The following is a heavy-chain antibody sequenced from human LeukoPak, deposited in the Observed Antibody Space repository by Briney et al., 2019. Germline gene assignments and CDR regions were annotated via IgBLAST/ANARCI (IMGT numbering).Heavy chain of an antibody. Sequence: PSETLSLTCTVSGGSISSGGYYWSWIRQHPGKGLEWIGYIYYSGSTYYNPSLKSRVTISVDTSKNQFSLKLSSVTAADTAVYYCARVAGTVGWFDPWGQGTLVTVSS. J-gene: IGHJ5*02. V-gene: IGHV4-61*08. CDR2: IYYSGST. CDR1: GGSISSGGYY. D-gene: IGHD6-19*01. CDR3: ARVAGTVGWFDP.